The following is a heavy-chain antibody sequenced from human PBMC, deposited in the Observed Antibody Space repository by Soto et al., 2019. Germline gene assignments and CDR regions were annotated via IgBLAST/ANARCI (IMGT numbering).Heavy chain of an antibody. CDR3: ARRRAYYYDSSGSDFDY. J-gene: IGHJ4*02. CDR2: IYYSGST. V-gene: IGHV4-30-4*01. D-gene: IGHD3-22*01. Sequence: PSETLSLTCTVSGGSISSGDYYWSWIRQPPGKGLEWIGYIYYSGSTYYNPSLKSRVTISVDTSKNQFSLKLSSVTAADTAVYYCARRRAYYYDSSGSDFDYWGQGTLVTVSS. CDR1: GGSISSGDYY.